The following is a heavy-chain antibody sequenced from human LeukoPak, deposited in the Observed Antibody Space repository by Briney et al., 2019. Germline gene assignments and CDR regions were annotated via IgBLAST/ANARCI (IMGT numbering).Heavy chain of an antibody. D-gene: IGHD2-2*01. CDR2: IYESGST. CDR3: ARDRTYCSSTSCSVYGVYYYYYMDV. J-gene: IGHJ6*03. CDR1: GYSISSGYY. Sequence: PSETLSLTCTVSGYSISSGYYWGWTRQPPGKGLEWIGTIYESGSTYYNPSLKSRVTISVATSKNQFSLKVTSVTAADTAVYYCARDRTYCSSTSCSVYGVYYYYYMDVWGKGTTVTVSS. V-gene: IGHV4-38-2*02.